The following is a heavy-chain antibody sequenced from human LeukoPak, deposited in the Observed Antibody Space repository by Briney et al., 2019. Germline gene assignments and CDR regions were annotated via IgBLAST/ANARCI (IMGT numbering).Heavy chain of an antibody. CDR1: GYTFTSYD. CDR3: AREDGGTFYYYYYMDV. D-gene: IGHD2-15*01. Sequence: ASVKVSCKASGYTFTSYDINWVRQATGQGLEWMGRINPNSGGTNYAQKFQGRVTMTRDTSISTAYMELSRLRSDDTAVYYCAREDGGTFYYYYYMDVWGKGTTVTVSS. CDR2: INPNSGGT. J-gene: IGHJ6*03. V-gene: IGHV1-2*06.